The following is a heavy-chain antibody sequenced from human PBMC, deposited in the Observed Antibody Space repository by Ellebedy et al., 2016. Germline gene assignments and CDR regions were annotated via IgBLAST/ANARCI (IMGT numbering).Heavy chain of an antibody. Sequence: SETLSLTCAVYGGSFSGYYWNWIRQSPGEGLEWIGDISHSGSNNCKPSLKSRVTISMDTSNNRFSLKLISMTAADTAVYYCARGEVGAIDYWGQGTLVTVSS. D-gene: IGHD1-26*01. J-gene: IGHJ4*02. V-gene: IGHV4-34*01. CDR3: ARGEVGAIDY. CDR1: GGSFSGYY. CDR2: ISHSGSN.